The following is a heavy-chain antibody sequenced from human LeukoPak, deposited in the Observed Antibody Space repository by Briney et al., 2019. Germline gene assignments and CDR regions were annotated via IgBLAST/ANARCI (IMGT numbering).Heavy chain of an antibody. Sequence: GGSLRLSCAASGFTFNNYAMSWVRQAPGKGLEWVSAISGSGGSTYYADSVKGRFTISRDNSKNTLYLQMNSLRAEDTAVYYCAKEGRITMIVVVITPHAFDIWGQGTMVTVSS. CDR3: AKEGRITMIVVVITPHAFDI. D-gene: IGHD3-22*01. V-gene: IGHV3-23*01. J-gene: IGHJ3*02. CDR1: GFTFNNYA. CDR2: ISGSGGST.